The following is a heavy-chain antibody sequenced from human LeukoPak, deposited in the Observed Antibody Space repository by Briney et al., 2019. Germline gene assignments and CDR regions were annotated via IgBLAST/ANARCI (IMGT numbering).Heavy chain of an antibody. D-gene: IGHD3-22*01. V-gene: IGHV3-15*07. CDR3: TTDYYDSSGYYYYFDY. CDR2: IKSKTDGGTT. CDR1: GFTFSNAW. J-gene: IGHJ4*02. Sequence: GGSLRLSCAASGFTFSNAWMNWVRQAPGKGLEWVGRIKSKTDGGTTDYAAPVKGGFTISRDDSKNTLYLQMNSLKTEDTAVYYCTTDYYDSSGYYYYFDYWGQGTLVTVSS.